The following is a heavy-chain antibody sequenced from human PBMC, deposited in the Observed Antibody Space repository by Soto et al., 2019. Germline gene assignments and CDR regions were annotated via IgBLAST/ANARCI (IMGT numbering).Heavy chain of an antibody. CDR2: IYWNDDK. J-gene: IGHJ4*02. Sequence: SGPTLVHPTQTLTLTCTFSGFSLSTSGVGVGWIRQPPGKALEWLALIYWNDDKRYSPSLKSRLTITKDTSKNQVVLTMTNMDPVDTATYYCAHTTYIDSSGWYSAPTNFDYWGQGTLVTVSS. D-gene: IGHD6-19*01. CDR1: GFSLSTSGVG. V-gene: IGHV2-5*01. CDR3: AHTTYIDSSGWYSAPTNFDY.